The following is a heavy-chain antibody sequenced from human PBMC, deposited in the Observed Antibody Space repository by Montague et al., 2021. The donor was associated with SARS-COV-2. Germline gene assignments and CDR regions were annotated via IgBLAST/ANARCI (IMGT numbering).Heavy chain of an antibody. D-gene: IGHD3-3*01. CDR1: GGSVSSGSYY. J-gene: IGHJ6*02. V-gene: IGHV4-61*01. CDR3: ARDPWRITIFGVVTRYGMDV. CDR2: IYYSGNT. Sequence: SETLSLTCTVSGGSVSSGSYYWSWIRQPPGKGLEWIGYIYYSGNTNYNPSLKSRVTISVDTSKNQFSLKLSSVTAADTAVYYCARDPWRITIFGVVTRYGMDVWGQGTTVTV.